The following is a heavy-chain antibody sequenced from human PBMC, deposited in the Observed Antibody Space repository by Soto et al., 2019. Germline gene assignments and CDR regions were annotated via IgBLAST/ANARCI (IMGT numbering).Heavy chain of an antibody. CDR1: GFTFSSYA. J-gene: IGHJ6*02. CDR2: ISGSGGDT. D-gene: IGHD3-9*01. Sequence: GGPLRISGPASGFTFSSYAMSWVRQAPGKGLEWASGISGSGGDTYYADSVKGRFTISRDNSKNTLFLQMNGLRAEDTAVYYCAKDPDISTGSYYSSGMDVWGQVTTVTVSS. CDR3: AKDPDISTGSYYSSGMDV. V-gene: IGHV3-23*01.